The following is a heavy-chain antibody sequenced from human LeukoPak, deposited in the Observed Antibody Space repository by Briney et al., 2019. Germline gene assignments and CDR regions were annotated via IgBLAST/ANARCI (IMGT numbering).Heavy chain of an antibody. D-gene: IGHD6-19*01. V-gene: IGHV4-59*01. Sequence: SETLSLTCTVSGGSISSYYWSWVRQPPGKGLEWIGYIYYSGSTNYNPSLKSRVTISVDTSKNQFSLKLSSVTAADTAVYYCARVPAVAGLAPPDYWGQGTLVTVSS. CDR3: ARVPAVAGLAPPDY. J-gene: IGHJ4*02. CDR1: GGSISSYY. CDR2: IYYSGST.